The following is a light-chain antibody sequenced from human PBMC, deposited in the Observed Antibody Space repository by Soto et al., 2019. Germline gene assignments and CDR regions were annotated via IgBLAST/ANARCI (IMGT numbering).Light chain of an antibody. J-gene: IGLJ1*01. CDR3: SSYTSSSTYV. CDR1: SSDVGGYNY. V-gene: IGLV2-14*01. CDR2: EVS. Sequence: QSALTQPASVSGSPGQSITISCTGTSSDVGGYNYVSWYQHPPGKAPKLMIYEVSNRPSGVSNRFSGSKSGNTVSLTISGLQAEDEADYYCSSYTSSSTYVFGTGTKLTVL.